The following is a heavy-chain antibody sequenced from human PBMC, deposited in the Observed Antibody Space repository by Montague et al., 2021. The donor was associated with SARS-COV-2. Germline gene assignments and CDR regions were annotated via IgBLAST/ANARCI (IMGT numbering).Heavy chain of an antibody. J-gene: IGHJ4*02. CDR2: IYSSGST. Sequence: ETLSLTCTVSGGSIRSYYWSWIRQPPGKGLEWIGEIYSSGSTNYNPSLKSRVTISMDTSKSQFSLKLTSVTAADTAVYYCARHTRGWQPFDFWGQGTLVTVSS. CDR1: GGSIRSYY. D-gene: IGHD6-19*01. CDR3: ARHTRGWQPFDF. V-gene: IGHV4-59*01.